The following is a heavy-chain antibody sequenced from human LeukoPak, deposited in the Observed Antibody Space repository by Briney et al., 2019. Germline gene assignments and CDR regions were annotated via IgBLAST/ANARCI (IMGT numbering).Heavy chain of an antibody. V-gene: IGHV3-30-3*01. J-gene: IGHJ4*02. CDR3: ARACDFDWLSFDY. CDR2: ISYDGSNK. D-gene: IGHD3-9*01. Sequence: GGSLRLSCAASGFTFSSYAMHWVRPAPGKGLEWVAVISYDGSNKYYADSVKGRFTISRDNSKNTLYLQMNSLRAEDTAVYYCARACDFDWLSFDYWGQGTLVTVSS. CDR1: GFTFSSYA.